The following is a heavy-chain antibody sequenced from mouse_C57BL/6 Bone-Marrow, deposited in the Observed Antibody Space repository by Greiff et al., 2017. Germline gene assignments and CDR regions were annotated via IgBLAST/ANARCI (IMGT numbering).Heavy chain of an antibody. CDR1: GYTFTSYW. CDR2: IYPGNSDT. CDR3: TNRYYSNYVNYFDY. J-gene: IGHJ2*01. Sequence: VQLQQSGTVLARPGASVKMSCKTSGYTFTSYWMHWVKQRPGQGLEWIGAIYPGNSDTSYNQKFKGKAKLTAVTSASTAYMELSSLTNEDSAVYYCTNRYYSNYVNYFDYWGQGTTLTVSS. V-gene: IGHV1-5*01. D-gene: IGHD2-5*01.